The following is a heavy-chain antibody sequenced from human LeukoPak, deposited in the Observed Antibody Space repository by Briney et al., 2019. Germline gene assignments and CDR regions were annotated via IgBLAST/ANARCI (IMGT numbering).Heavy chain of an antibody. J-gene: IGHJ4*02. Sequence: SVKVSCKASGGTFSSYAISWVRQAPGRGLEWMGRIIPIFGIANYAQKFQGRVMITADKSTSTAYMELSSLRPEDTAVYYCAASITMVRGVITPPPDYWGQGTLVTVSS. V-gene: IGHV1-69*04. CDR2: IIPIFGIA. D-gene: IGHD3-10*01. CDR3: AASITMVRGVITPPPDY. CDR1: GGTFSSYA.